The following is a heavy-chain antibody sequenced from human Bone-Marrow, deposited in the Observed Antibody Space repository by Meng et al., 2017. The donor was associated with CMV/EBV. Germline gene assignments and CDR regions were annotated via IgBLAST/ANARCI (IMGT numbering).Heavy chain of an antibody. Sequence: GSLRLSCAVYGGSFSGYYWSWIRQPPGKGLEWIGEINHSGSTNYNPSLKSRVTISVDTSKNQFSLKLSSVTAADTAVYYCARGPKSAGLVFGVVRTAIRYFPHWGQGHLVNVSS. CDR2: INHSGST. CDR1: GGSFSGYY. V-gene: IGHV4-34*01. J-gene: IGHJ1*01. D-gene: IGHD3-3*01. CDR3: ARGPKSAGLVFGVVRTAIRYFPH.